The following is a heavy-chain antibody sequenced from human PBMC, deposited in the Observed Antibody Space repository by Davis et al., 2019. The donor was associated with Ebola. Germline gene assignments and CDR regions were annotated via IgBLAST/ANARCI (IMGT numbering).Heavy chain of an antibody. CDR3: ARHINSWTDRGGFAY. CDR2: IDPSNSYT. CDR1: QYTFSAYW. J-gene: IGHJ4*02. Sequence: GESLKISCEGSQYTFSAYWIAWVRQMPGKGLEWMGRIDPSNSYTSFSPSFQGHVTISVDKSLNTAYLQWSSLTASDTAMYFCARHINSWTDRGGFAYWGQGTLVTVSS. V-gene: IGHV5-10-1*01. D-gene: IGHD2-21*01.